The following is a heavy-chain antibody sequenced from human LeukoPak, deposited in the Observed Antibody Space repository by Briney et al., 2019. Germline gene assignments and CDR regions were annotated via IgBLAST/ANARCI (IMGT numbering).Heavy chain of an antibody. CDR1: GYTFTSYG. V-gene: IGHV1-18*01. D-gene: IGHD3-3*01. CDR2: ISAYNGNT. Sequence: ASVKVSCKASGYTFTSYGISWVRQAPGQGLEWMGWISAYNGNTNYAQKLQGRVTMTTDTSTSTAYMELRSLRSDDTAVYYCARSAIFGVVIPPYFDYWGQGTLVTVSS. CDR3: ARSAIFGVVIPPYFDY. J-gene: IGHJ4*02.